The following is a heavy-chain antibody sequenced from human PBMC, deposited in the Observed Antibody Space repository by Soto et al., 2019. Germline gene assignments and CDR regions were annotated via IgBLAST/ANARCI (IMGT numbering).Heavy chain of an antibody. Sequence: QITLKESGPTLVKPTQTLILTCTFSGFSLSTSKVGVGWVRQPPGKALEWLALIYWDDDKRYSPSLNNRLTIXXDTSKNQVVLTMTNMDPVDTGTYYCAHTYPPAFDVWGQGTMVTVSS. CDR1: GFSLSTSKVG. J-gene: IGHJ3*01. CDR2: IYWDDDK. V-gene: IGHV2-5*02. CDR3: AHTYPPAFDV. D-gene: IGHD3-16*01.